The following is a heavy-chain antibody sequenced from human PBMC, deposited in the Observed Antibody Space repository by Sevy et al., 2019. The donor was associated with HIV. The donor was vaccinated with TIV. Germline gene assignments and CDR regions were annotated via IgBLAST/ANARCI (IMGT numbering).Heavy chain of an antibody. CDR3: ARLTGTFAPTRSFDY. Sequence: SEILSLTCTVSGGSVSSGSYYWSWIRQPPGNGLEWIGYIYYSGSTNYNPSLKSRVTISVDTSKNQFSLKLSSVTAADTAVYYCARLTGTFAPTRSFDYWGQGTTVIVSS. V-gene: IGHV4-61*01. CDR1: GGSVSSGSYY. CDR2: IYYSGST. D-gene: IGHD1-20*01. J-gene: IGHJ4*02.